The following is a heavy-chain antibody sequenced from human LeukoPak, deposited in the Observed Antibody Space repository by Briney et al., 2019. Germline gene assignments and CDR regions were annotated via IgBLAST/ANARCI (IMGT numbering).Heavy chain of an antibody. J-gene: IGHJ6*02. D-gene: IGHD6-25*01. Sequence: PGGSLRLSCAASGFTFSSYEMNWVRQAPGKGLERVSYISSSGSTIYYADSVKGRFTISRDNAKNSLYLQMNSLRAEDTAVYYCARDPSSDSYYYYYYGMDVWGQGTTVTVSS. V-gene: IGHV3-48*03. CDR3: ARDPSSDSYYYYYYGMDV. CDR1: GFTFSSYE. CDR2: ISSSGSTI.